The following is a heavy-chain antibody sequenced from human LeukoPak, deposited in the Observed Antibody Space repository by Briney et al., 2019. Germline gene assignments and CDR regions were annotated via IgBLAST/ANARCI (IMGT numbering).Heavy chain of an antibody. V-gene: IGHV1-46*01. CDR1: GYTFTSYY. Sequence: ASVKVSCKASGYTFTSYYMHWVRQAPGQGLEWMGIINPSGGSTSYAQKFQGRVTMTRGMSTSTVYMELSSLRSEDTAVYYCARDLARGIVYLGYWGQGTLVTVSS. CDR2: INPSGGST. CDR3: ARDLARGIVYLGY. J-gene: IGHJ4*02. D-gene: IGHD1-20*01.